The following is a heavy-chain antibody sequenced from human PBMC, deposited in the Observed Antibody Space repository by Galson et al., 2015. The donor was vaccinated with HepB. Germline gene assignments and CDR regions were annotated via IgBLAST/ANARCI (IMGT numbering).Heavy chain of an antibody. CDR3: ARGSAYFDY. CDR2: IIPLFGTA. V-gene: IGHV1-69*13. J-gene: IGHJ4*02. CDR1: GGTFNTYA. Sequence: SVKVSCKASGGTFNTYAMNWVRQAPGQGLEWVGGIIPLFGTADYSQRFQGRVTITADGSTTTAYMELSSLTSDDTAVYYCARGSAYFDYWGQGTQVTVPS.